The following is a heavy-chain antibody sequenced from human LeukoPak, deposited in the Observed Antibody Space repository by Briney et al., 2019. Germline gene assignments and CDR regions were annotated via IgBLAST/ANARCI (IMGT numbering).Heavy chain of an antibody. CDR2: INHSGST. CDR1: GGSFSGYY. D-gene: IGHD3-10*01. V-gene: IGHV4-34*01. CDR3: ARGRVYYYGSGSYPPAGMLDY. J-gene: IGHJ4*02. Sequence: SETLSLTCAVYGGSFSGYYWSWIRQPPGKGLEWIGEINHSGSTNYNPSLKSRVTISVDTSKNQFSLKLSSVTAADTAVYYCARGRVYYYGSGSYPPAGMLDYWGQGTLVTVSS.